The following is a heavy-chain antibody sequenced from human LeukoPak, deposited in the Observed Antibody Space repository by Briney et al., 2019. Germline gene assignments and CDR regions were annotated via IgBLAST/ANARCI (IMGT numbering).Heavy chain of an antibody. D-gene: IGHD3/OR15-3a*01. V-gene: IGHV3-21*01. CDR3: ARGGVGLVIIPGWEYDYYGLDV. Sequence: GGSLRLSCAASGFTLSTYSMNWVRQAAGKGLEWVSSISSSARYMYYADSVKGRFTISRDNAKNSLYLQMNSLRAEDTAVYWCARGGVGLVIIPGWEYDYYGLDVWGQGTTVTVSS. CDR2: ISSSARYM. CDR1: GFTLSTYS. J-gene: IGHJ6*02.